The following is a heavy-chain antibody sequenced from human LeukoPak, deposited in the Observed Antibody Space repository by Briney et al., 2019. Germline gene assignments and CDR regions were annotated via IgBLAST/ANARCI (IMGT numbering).Heavy chain of an antibody. V-gene: IGHV1-69*13. CDR2: IIPIFGTA. Sequence: SVKVSCKASGYTFTGYYMQWVRQAPGQGLEWMGGIIPIFGTANYAQKFQGRVTITADESTSTAYMELSSLRSEDTAVYYCVGDDYWGQGTLVTVSS. J-gene: IGHJ4*02. CDR1: GYTFTGYY. CDR3: VGDDY.